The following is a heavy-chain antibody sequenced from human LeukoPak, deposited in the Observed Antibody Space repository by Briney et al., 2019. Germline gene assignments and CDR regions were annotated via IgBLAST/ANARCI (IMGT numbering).Heavy chain of an antibody. J-gene: IGHJ4*02. CDR3: ARDVPQYYFDY. CDR1: GGSISSGGYY. Sequence: SQTLSLTCTVSGGSISSGGYYWSWIRQPPGKGLEWIGYIYHSGSTYYNPSLKSRVTISVDRSKNQFSLKLSSVTAADTAVYYCARDVPQYYFDYWGQGTLVTVSS. V-gene: IGHV4-30-2*01. CDR2: IYHSGST.